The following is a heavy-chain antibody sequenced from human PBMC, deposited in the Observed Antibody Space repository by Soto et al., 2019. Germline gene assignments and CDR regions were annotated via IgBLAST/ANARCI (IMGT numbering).Heavy chain of an antibody. CDR2: IIPIFGTA. CDR1: GGTFSSYA. D-gene: IGHD3-3*01. CDR3: ARVRFLEWSRNWFDP. Sequence: SVKVSCKASGGTFSSYAISWVRQAPGQGLEWMGGIIPIFGTANYAQKFQGRVTVTADESTSTAYMELSSLRSEDTAVYYCARVRFLEWSRNWFDPWGQGTLVTVSS. V-gene: IGHV1-69*13. J-gene: IGHJ5*02.